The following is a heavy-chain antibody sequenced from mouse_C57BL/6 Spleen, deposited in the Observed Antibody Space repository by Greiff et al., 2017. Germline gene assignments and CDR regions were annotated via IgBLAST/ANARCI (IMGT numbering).Heavy chain of an antibody. CDR2: ISDGGSYT. V-gene: IGHV5-4*03. J-gene: IGHJ2*01. D-gene: IGHD1-1*01. CDR3: ARGDYYGSSYGGNYFDY. Sequence: EVKLMESGGGLVKPGGSLKLSCAASGFTFSSYAMSWVRQTPEKRLEWVATISDGGSYTYYPDNVKGRFTISRDNAKNNLYLQMSHLKSEDTAMYYCARGDYYGSSYGGNYFDYWGLGTTLTVSS. CDR1: GFTFSSYA.